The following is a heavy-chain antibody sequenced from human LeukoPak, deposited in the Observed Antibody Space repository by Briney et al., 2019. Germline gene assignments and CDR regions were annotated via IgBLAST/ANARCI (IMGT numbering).Heavy chain of an antibody. D-gene: IGHD2-15*01. V-gene: IGHV3-48*03. CDR3: ARAPRPYCSGGSCYSDWYFDL. Sequence: PGGSLRLSCAASGFTFSSYEMNWVRQAPGKGLEWVSYISSSGSTIYYADSVKGRFTISRDNAKNSLYLQMNSLRAEDTAVYYCARAPRPYCSGGSCYSDWYFDLWGRGTLVTVSS. CDR2: ISSSGSTI. CDR1: GFTFSSYE. J-gene: IGHJ2*01.